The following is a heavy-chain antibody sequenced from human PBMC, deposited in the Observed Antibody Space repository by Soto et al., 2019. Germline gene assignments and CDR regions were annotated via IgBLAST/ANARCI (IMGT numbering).Heavy chain of an antibody. J-gene: IGHJ5*02. CDR2: IYYSGST. CDR1: VGSISSYY. Sequence: PSETLGITCTFSVGSISSYYWSWIRQPPGKGLEWIGYIYYSGSTNYNPSLKSRVTISVDTSKNQFSLKLSSVTAADTAVYYCARYPSLIAAAGTSNWFDPWGQGTMVTVSS. CDR3: ARYPSLIAAAGTSNWFDP. V-gene: IGHV4-59*01. D-gene: IGHD6-13*01.